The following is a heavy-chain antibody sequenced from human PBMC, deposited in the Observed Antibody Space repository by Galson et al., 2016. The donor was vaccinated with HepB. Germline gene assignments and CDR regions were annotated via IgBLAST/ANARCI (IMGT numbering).Heavy chain of an antibody. Sequence: SETLSLTCTVYGGSFSGNYWSWVRQPPGKGLEWIGEIDHSGNTYYNPSLDSRVTISADTSTKRLSLRLTSVTAADTAVYYCERLRFLEWPQGDHLYNDMDVWGQGTTVTVPS. D-gene: IGHD3-3*01. V-gene: IGHV4-34*01. J-gene: IGHJ6*02. CDR1: GGSFSGNY. CDR3: ERLRFLEWPQGDHLYNDMDV. CDR2: IDHSGNT.